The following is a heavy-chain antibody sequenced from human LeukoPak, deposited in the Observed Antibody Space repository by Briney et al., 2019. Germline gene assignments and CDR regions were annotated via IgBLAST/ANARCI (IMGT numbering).Heavy chain of an antibody. Sequence: GGSLRLSCAASGFIFNNYGLIWVRQAPGKGLEWVSAISNDGGGTQYTDFVEGRFTISRDNSKNTLFLQMSSLRAEDTALYYCAKGSSGYFADLWGQGTLVTVSS. J-gene: IGHJ5*02. CDR1: GFIFNNYG. V-gene: IGHV3-23*01. CDR2: ISNDGGGT. CDR3: AKGSSGYFADL. D-gene: IGHD3-22*01.